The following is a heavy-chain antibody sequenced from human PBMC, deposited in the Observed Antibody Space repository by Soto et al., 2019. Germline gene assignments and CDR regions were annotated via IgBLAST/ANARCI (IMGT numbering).Heavy chain of an antibody. D-gene: IGHD3-3*01. CDR2: FDPEDGET. CDR1: GYALTELS. J-gene: IGHJ6*02. V-gene: IGHV1-24*01. Sequence: ASVKVSCKVSGYALTELSMHWVRQAPGKGLEWMGGFDPEDGETIYAQKFQGRVTMTEDTSTDTAYMELSSLRSEDTAVYYCATGVVIPHYYYYGMDVWGQGTTVTVSS. CDR3: ATGVVIPHYYYYGMDV.